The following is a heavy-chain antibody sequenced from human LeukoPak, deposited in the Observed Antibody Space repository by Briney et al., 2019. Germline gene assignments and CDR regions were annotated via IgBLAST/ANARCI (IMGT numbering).Heavy chain of an antibody. CDR2: IYPYDSHT. CDR1: GYRFTYYW. CDR3: ARLPNSGADLTWFDP. V-gene: IGHV5-51*01. D-gene: IGHD3-10*01. Sequence: GESLQISCKASGYRFTYYWIAWVRRMPGKGLEWMGIIYPYDSHTRYSPSFQGQVTISADKSISTAYLQWSSLKASDTAMYYCARLPNSGADLTWFDPWGQGTLVTVSS. J-gene: IGHJ5*02.